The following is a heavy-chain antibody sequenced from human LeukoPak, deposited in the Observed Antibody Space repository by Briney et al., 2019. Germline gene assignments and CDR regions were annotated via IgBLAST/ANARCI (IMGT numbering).Heavy chain of an antibody. D-gene: IGHD2-2*01. V-gene: IGHV1-69*13. CDR3: ARATQHCSSTSCYGRDYYYYYYMDV. J-gene: IGHJ6*03. CDR1: GGTFSSYA. Sequence: SVKVSCKASGGTFSSYAISWVRQAPGQGLEWMGGIIPIFGTANYAQKFQGRGTITADESTSTAYMELSSLRSEDTAVYYCARATQHCSSTSCYGRDYYYYYYMDVWGKGTTVTVSS. CDR2: IIPIFGTA.